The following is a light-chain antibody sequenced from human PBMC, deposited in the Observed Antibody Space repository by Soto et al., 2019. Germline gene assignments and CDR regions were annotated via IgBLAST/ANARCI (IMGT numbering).Light chain of an antibody. CDR1: QTISSW. CDR2: KAS. Sequence: DIQMTQSPSTLSGSVGDRVTITCRASQTISSWLAWYQQKPGKAPKLLIYKASTLQSGVPSRFSGSGSGTEFTLTISSLQPDDFAVYYCQQYNNWPLIIFGQGTRLEIK. CDR3: QQYNNWPLII. J-gene: IGKJ5*01. V-gene: IGKV1-5*03.